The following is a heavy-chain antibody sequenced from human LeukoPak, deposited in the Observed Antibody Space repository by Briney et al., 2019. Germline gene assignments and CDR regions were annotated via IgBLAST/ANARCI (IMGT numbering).Heavy chain of an antibody. D-gene: IGHD1-26*01. J-gene: IGHJ4*02. Sequence: ASVKVSCKASGYTFTSYYMHWVRQAPGQGLERMGIINPSGGSTSYAQKFQGRVTMTRDTSTSTVYMELSSLRSEDTAVYYCARGRPPLLYSGSYRPPFDYWGQGTLVTVSS. CDR3: ARGRPPLLYSGSYRPPFDY. V-gene: IGHV1-46*01. CDR1: GYTFTSYY. CDR2: INPSGGST.